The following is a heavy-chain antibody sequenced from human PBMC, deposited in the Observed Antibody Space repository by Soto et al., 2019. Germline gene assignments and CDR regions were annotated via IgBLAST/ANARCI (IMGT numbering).Heavy chain of an antibody. CDR3: ARAPYYYDSSVYYHY. CDR2: ISSSSSYI. D-gene: IGHD3-22*01. Sequence: EVQLVESGGGLVKPGGSLRLSCAASGFTFSSYSMNWVRQAPGKGLEWVSSISSSSSYIYYADSVKGRFTISRDNAKNSLYRQMNSLRAEDTAVYYCARAPYYYDSSVYYHYWGQGTLVTVSS. CDR1: GFTFSSYS. V-gene: IGHV3-21*01. J-gene: IGHJ4*02.